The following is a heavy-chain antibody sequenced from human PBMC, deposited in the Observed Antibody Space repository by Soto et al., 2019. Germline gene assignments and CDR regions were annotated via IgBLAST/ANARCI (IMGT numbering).Heavy chain of an antibody. CDR1: GYSFTSYW. CDR2: IDPSDSYT. V-gene: IGHV5-10-1*01. Sequence: PGESLKISCKGSGYSFTSYWISWVRQMPGKGLEWMGRIDPSDSYTNYSPSLQGHVTISADKSISTAYLQWSSLKASDTAMYYCARHLDCSGGSCYLDYYYGMDVWGQGTTVTVSS. CDR3: ARHLDCSGGSCYLDYYYGMDV. D-gene: IGHD2-15*01. J-gene: IGHJ6*02.